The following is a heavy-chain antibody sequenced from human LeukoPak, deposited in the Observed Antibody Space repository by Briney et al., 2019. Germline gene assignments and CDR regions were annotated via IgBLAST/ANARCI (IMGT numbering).Heavy chain of an antibody. Sequence: PSETLSLTCAVYGGSFSGYYWSWIRQPPGKGLEWIGEINHSGSTNYNPSLKSRVTISVDTSKNQFSLELSAVTAADTAVYYCASYHYGSGTPGYFDYWGQGTLVTVSS. CDR1: GGSFSGYY. V-gene: IGHV4-34*01. CDR3: ASYHYGSGTPGYFDY. CDR2: INHSGST. D-gene: IGHD3-10*01. J-gene: IGHJ4*02.